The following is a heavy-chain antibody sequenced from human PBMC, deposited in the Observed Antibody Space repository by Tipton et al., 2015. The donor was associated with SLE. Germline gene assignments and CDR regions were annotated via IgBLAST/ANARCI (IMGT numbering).Heavy chain of an antibody. J-gene: IGHJ4*02. V-gene: IGHV4-39*07. CDR1: GGSITSSDSS. CDR2: IYYSGSP. Sequence: TLSLTCSVSGGSITSSDSSWGWIRQSPGEGLESIGSIYYSGSPSYNPSLRSRVTISVDTSKNQFSLKLSSVTAADTAVYYCARDPKYWGQGTLVIVSS. CDR3: ARDPKY.